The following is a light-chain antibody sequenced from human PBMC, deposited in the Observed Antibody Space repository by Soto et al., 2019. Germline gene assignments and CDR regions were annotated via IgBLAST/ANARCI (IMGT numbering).Light chain of an antibody. CDR2: DAS. Sequence: EIVLTQSPATLSLSPGERATLSCRASQSVSSYLAWYQQKPGQAPRLLIYDASNRATGIPARFSGSGSGTDFTLTISSLEPEDIAVYYCQQRSNWPSFGGGNKVESK. CDR1: QSVSSY. CDR3: QQRSNWPS. V-gene: IGKV3-11*01. J-gene: IGKJ4*01.